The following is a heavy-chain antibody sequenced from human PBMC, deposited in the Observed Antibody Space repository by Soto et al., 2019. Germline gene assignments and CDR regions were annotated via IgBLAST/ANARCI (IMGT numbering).Heavy chain of an antibody. J-gene: IGHJ4*02. CDR3: AHRMTTVVTTEFDY. CDR2: IYWDDDK. D-gene: IGHD4-17*01. V-gene: IGHV2-5*02. CDR1: GFSLSTSGVG. Sequence: QITLKESGPTLVKPTQTLTLTCTFSGFSLSTSGVGVGWIRQPPGKALEWLALIYWDDDKRYSPSLKSRLTITKDTSKNQVVLTMTNMDPVDTATYYCAHRMTTVVTTEFDYWGQGTLVTVSS.